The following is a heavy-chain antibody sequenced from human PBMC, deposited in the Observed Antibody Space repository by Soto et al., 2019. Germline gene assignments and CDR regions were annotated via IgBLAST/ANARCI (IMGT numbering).Heavy chain of an antibody. D-gene: IGHD3-10*01. J-gene: IGHJ5*02. CDR2: IYHSGST. CDR3: AREARDYYGSGKVGWFDP. CDR1: SGSISSSNW. V-gene: IGHV4-4*02. Sequence: SETLSLTCAVSSGSISSSNWWSWVRQPPGKGLEWIGEIYHSGSTNYNPSLKSRVTISVDKSKNQFSLKLSSVTAADTAVYYCAREARDYYGSGKVGWFDPWGQGTLVTVSS.